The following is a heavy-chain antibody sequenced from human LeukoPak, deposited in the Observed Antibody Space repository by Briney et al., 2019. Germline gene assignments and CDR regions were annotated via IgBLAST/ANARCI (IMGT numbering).Heavy chain of an antibody. CDR3: AREGLLGDAFDI. V-gene: IGHV3-11*04. J-gene: IGHJ3*02. CDR2: ISSSGSTI. Sequence: PGGSLRLSCAASGFTFSSYAMSWIRQAPGKGLEWVSYISSSGSTIYYADSVKGRFTISRDNAKNSLYLQMNSLRAEDTAVYYCAREGLLGDAFDIWGQGTMVTVSS. D-gene: IGHD2-15*01. CDR1: GFTFSSYA.